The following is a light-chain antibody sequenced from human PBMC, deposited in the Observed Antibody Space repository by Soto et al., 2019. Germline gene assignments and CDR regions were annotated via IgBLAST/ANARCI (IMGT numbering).Light chain of an antibody. CDR1: QSVSTSN. J-gene: IGKJ5*01. V-gene: IGKV3-20*01. CDR3: QHFTTTSLT. Sequence: IVLTQSPGTLSSSPGERATLSCRASQSVSTSNLAWYQQRPGQAPRLLIYGASTRATGIPARFSGSGSGTDFTLTISSLEPEDFAVYYCQHFTTTSLTFGQGTRLEIK. CDR2: GAS.